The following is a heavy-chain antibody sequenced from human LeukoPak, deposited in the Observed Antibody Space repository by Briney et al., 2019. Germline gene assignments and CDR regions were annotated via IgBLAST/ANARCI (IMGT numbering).Heavy chain of an antibody. Sequence: SETLSLTCSVSGGSISNYYWSWVRQPPGKALEWIGYIYYSGTTNYNPSLKSRVTMSVDTSKNQFSLKLSSVTAADTAVYYCARGTLAVAGNLDYWGQGTLVTVSS. CDR1: GGSISNYY. CDR2: IYYSGTT. CDR3: ARGTLAVAGNLDY. V-gene: IGHV4-59*08. J-gene: IGHJ4*02. D-gene: IGHD6-19*01.